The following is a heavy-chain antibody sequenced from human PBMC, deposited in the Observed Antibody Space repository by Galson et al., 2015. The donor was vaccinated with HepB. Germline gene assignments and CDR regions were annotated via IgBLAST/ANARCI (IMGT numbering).Heavy chain of an antibody. CDR3: AREGQLAGYYFDS. J-gene: IGHJ4*02. V-gene: IGHV3-7*03. Sequence: SLRLSCAASGFTFSTYWMSWVRQAPGKGLEWVANKKQDGSEIYYVDSVKGRFTISRDNAKNSLYLQMNSLRAEDTAVYYCAREGQLAGYYFDSWGQGTLVTVSS. CDR1: GFTFSTYW. CDR2: KKQDGSEI. D-gene: IGHD1-1*01.